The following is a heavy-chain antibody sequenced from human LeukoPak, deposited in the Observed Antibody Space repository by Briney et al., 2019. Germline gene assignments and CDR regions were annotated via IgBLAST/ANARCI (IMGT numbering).Heavy chain of an antibody. CDR1: GYTFTSYD. D-gene: IGHD3-10*01. V-gene: IGHV1-8*01. Sequence: ASVKVSCKASGYTFTSYDINWVRQAIGQGLEWMGWMNPNSGNTGYAQKFQGRVTMTRNTSISTAYMELSSLRSEDTAVYYCARGPYMVRGVTYYFDYWGQGTLVTVSS. J-gene: IGHJ4*02. CDR3: ARGPYMVRGVTYYFDY. CDR2: MNPNSGNT.